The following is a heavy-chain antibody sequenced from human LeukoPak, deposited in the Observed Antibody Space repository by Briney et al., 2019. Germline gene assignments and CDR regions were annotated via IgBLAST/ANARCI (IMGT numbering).Heavy chain of an antibody. J-gene: IGHJ4*02. Sequence: ASVKVSCKASGYTFTGYYMHWVRQAPGQGLEWMGWISAYNGNTNYAQKLQGRVTMTTDTSTSTAYMELRSLRSDDTAVYYCAREMTGASGSYDYWGQGTLVTVSS. CDR1: GYTFTGYY. CDR2: ISAYNGNT. V-gene: IGHV1-18*04. D-gene: IGHD1-26*01. CDR3: AREMTGASGSYDY.